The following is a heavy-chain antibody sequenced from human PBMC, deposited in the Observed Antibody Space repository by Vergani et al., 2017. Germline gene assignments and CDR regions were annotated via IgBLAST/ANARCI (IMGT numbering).Heavy chain of an antibody. CDR2: ISGSGGST. Sequence: EVQLVESGGGLVQPGGSLRLSCAASGFTFSSYAMSWVRQAPGKGLEWVSAISGSGGSTYYADSVKGRFTISRDNSKNTLYLQMNSLRAEDTAVYYCGSKMNSGYDWALIYWGQGTLVTVSS. CDR3: GSKMNSGYDWALIY. J-gene: IGHJ4*02. D-gene: IGHD5-12*01. V-gene: IGHV3-23*04. CDR1: GFTFSSYA.